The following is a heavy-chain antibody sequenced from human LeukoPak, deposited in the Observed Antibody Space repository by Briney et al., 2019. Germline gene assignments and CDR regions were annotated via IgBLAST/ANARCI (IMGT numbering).Heavy chain of an antibody. V-gene: IGHV3-7*01. D-gene: IGHD6-13*01. CDR1: GFTLSRYW. Sequence: GGSLRLSCAASGFTLSRYWMSWVRQAPGKGLEWVANMKYDGSEKSYVDSVKDRFTITRDKAKNSLYLQMNSLRAEDTAVYYCERDIEAAGLFLDYWGQGTLVTVSS. J-gene: IGHJ4*02. CDR3: ERDIEAAGLFLDY. CDR2: MKYDGSEK.